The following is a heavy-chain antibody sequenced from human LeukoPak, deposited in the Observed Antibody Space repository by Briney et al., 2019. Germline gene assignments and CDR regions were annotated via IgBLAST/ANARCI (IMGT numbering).Heavy chain of an antibody. Sequence: ASVTVSCTASGYTFTTFGISWVRQAPGQGLEWMGWISAYNGNTNYAQKLQGRVTMTTDTSTSTAYMELRSLRSDDTAVYYCAREYCSRTSCYGVDYWGQGTLVTVSS. CDR1: GYTFTTFG. CDR3: AREYCSRTSCYGVDY. J-gene: IGHJ4*02. D-gene: IGHD2-2*01. CDR2: ISAYNGNT. V-gene: IGHV1-18*01.